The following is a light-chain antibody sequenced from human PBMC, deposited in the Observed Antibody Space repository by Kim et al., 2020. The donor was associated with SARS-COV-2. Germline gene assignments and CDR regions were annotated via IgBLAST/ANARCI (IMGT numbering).Light chain of an antibody. CDR1: LSVARN. V-gene: IGKV3-15*01. J-gene: IGKJ1*01. Sequence: SGAPGESATLSCRASLSVARNLAWYQQKPGQSPRLLIYAASTRASGTPARFSGSGSGTDFTLTISSLQSEDFAVYYCQQYNNWPTFGQGTKVDIK. CDR3: QQYNNWPT. CDR2: AAS.